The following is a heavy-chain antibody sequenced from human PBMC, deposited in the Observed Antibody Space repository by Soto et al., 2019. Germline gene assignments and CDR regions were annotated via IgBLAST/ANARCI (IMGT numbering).Heavy chain of an antibody. V-gene: IGHV3-30-3*01. Sequence: SLRLSCAASGFTFSSYAMHWVRQAPGKGVEWVAVISYDGSNKYYADSVKGRFTISRDNSKNTLYLQMNSLRAEDTAVYYCAREHRAATDWFDPWGQGTLVTVSS. D-gene: IGHD2-15*01. J-gene: IGHJ5*02. CDR1: GFTFSSYA. CDR3: AREHRAATDWFDP. CDR2: ISYDGSNK.